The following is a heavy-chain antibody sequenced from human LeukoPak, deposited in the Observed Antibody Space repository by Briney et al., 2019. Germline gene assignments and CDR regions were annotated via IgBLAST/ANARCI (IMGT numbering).Heavy chain of an antibody. CDR3: AYCTNGVCYRGGVYGMDV. CDR1: GGTFSSYT. J-gene: IGHJ6*02. V-gene: IGHV1-69*02. D-gene: IGHD2-8*01. Sequence: ASVKVSCEASGGTFSSYTISWVRQAPGQGLEWMGRIIPILGIANYAQKFQGRVTITADKSTSTAYMELSSLRSEDTAVYYCAYCTNGVCYRGGVYGMDVWGQGTTVTVSS. CDR2: IIPILGIA.